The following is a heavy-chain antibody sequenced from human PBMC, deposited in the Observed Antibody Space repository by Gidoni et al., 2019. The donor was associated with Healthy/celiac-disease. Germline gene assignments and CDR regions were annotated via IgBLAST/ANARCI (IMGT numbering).Heavy chain of an antibody. D-gene: IGHD6-19*01. J-gene: IGHJ6*02. V-gene: IGHV3-33*01. CDR1: GFTFSSYG. CDR2: IWYDGSNK. CDR3: ARGSEGYSSGWYDWGSYYYYGMDV. Sequence: QVQLVESGGGVVQPGRSLRLSCAASGFTFSSYGMHWVRQAPGKGLEWVAVIWYDGSNKYYADSVKGRFTISRDNSKNTLYLQMNSLRAEDTAVYYCARGSEGYSSGWYDWGSYYYYGMDVWGQGTTVTVSS.